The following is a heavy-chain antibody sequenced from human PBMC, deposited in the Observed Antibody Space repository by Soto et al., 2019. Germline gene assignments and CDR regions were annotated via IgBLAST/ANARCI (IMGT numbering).Heavy chain of an antibody. J-gene: IGHJ5*02. CDR2: IIPIFGTA. Sequence: SVKVSCKASGGTFSSYAISWVRQAPGQGLEWMGGIIPIFGTANYAQKFQGRVTITADESTSTAYMELSSLRSEDTAVYYCARQRDSSSDWFDPWGQGTLVTVSS. CDR1: GGTFSSYA. V-gene: IGHV1-69*13. D-gene: IGHD6-13*01. CDR3: ARQRDSSSDWFDP.